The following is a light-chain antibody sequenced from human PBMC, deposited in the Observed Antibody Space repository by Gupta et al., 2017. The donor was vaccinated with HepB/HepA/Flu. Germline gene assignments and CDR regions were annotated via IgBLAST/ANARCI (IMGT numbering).Light chain of an antibody. V-gene: IGKV1-12*01. Sequence: DIQMTQSPSSVSASVGDRLTIPCRASQDISNWLAWYQQKPGKAPNLLIYAASRLQSGVPSRFSGSGSRRDFTLTISNRQPEDFATYYCQQTNSFPLTFGGGTKVEIK. CDR1: QDISNW. CDR2: AAS. CDR3: QQTNSFPLT. J-gene: IGKJ4*01.